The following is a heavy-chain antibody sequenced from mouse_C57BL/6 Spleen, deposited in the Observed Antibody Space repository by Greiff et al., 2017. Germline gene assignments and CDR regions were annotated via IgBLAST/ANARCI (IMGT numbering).Heavy chain of an antibody. D-gene: IGHD1-1*01. CDR1: GFNIKDDY. CDR3: TGFFYYGRDY. CDR2: IDPENGDT. J-gene: IGHJ2*01. Sequence: VQLQQSGAELVRPGASVKLSCTASGFNIKDDYMHWVKQRPEQGLEWIGWIDPENGDTEYASKFQGKATITADTSSNTAYLQLSSLTSEDTAVYYCTGFFYYGRDYWGQGTTLTVSS. V-gene: IGHV14-4*01.